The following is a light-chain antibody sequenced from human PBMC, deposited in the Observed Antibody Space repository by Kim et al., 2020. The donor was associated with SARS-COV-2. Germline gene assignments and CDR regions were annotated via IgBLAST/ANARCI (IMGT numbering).Light chain of an antibody. CDR2: GKY. CDR3: SSRDTTGDHVL. J-gene: IGLJ3*02. V-gene: IGLV3-19*01. Sequence: SSELTQDPAVSVALGQTVRLTCQGDSLRSYYATWYQQRPGQAPTLVLYGKYDRPSGIPDRFSGSASGNTASLTITGAQAEDEGDYYCSSRDTTGDHVLFG. CDR1: SLRSYY.